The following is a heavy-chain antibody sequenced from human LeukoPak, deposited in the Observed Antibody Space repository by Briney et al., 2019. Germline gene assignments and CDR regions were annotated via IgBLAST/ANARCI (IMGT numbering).Heavy chain of an antibody. J-gene: IGHJ2*01. V-gene: IGHV4-34*01. Sequence: SPTLSLTCAVYGGSFSGYYWSWIRQPPGKGLEWIGEINHSGRTNYHPSLKGRVCISIDTSKIQFSLKLSSVTAADTAVYYCARLNWGSGWYFDLWGCGTLATVSS. CDR2: INHSGRT. CDR3: ARLNWGSGWYFDL. CDR1: GGSFSGYY. D-gene: IGHD7-27*01.